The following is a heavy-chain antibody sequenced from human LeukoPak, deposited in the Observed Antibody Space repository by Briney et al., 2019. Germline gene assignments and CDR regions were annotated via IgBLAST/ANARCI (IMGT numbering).Heavy chain of an antibody. V-gene: IGHV1-18*01. CDR1: GYTFTSYG. Sequence: ASVKVSCKASGYTFTSYGISWVRQAPGQGLKWMGWISAYNGNTNYPQKLQGRVTMTTDTSTSTAYMELRSLRSDDTAVYYCARVEGYSYGLPFDYWGQGTLVTVSS. CDR3: ARVEGYSYGLPFDY. J-gene: IGHJ4*02. CDR2: ISAYNGNT. D-gene: IGHD5-18*01.